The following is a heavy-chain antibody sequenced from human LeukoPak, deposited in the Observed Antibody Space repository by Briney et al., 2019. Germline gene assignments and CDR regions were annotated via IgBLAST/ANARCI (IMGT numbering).Heavy chain of an antibody. Sequence: PGGSLRLSCAASGFTFSSYSMSWVRQAPGKRLEWISYISGSSSIIYYTPSVKGRFTISRDNGKYSLYLQMNGLRDDDTAVYFCARGTWDGDRTFDIWGQGAMVTVSS. CDR1: GFTFSSYS. D-gene: IGHD5-24*01. J-gene: IGHJ3*02. CDR2: ISGSSSII. V-gene: IGHV3-48*02. CDR3: ARGTWDGDRTFDI.